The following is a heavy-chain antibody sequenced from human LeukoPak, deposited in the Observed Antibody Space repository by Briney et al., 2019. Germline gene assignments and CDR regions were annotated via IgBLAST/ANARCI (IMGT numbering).Heavy chain of an antibody. J-gene: IGHJ4*02. CDR3: ARTRWLQSLFDY. V-gene: IGHV4-34*01. Sequence: SETLSLTCVVYGVSFSGYYWSWIRQPPGKGLEWIGEINHSGSTNYNPSLKSRDTISVDTSKNQFSLKLRSVTAADTAVYYCARTRWLQSLFDYWGQGTLVTVSS. CDR1: GVSFSGYY. CDR2: INHSGST. D-gene: IGHD5-24*01.